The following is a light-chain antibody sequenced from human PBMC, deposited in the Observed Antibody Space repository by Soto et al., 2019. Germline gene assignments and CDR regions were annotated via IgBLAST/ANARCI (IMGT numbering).Light chain of an antibody. CDR2: DAS. J-gene: IGKJ5*01. CDR1: QSVSVR. CDR3: HQRQYWPPIT. Sequence: EIMMTQSPDILSVSPGERATLSCRASQSVSVRLAWYQQKPGQAPRLLISDASNRATGIPARFSGSGSGPDFTLTISSLEPEDFAVYYCHQRQYWPPITFGQGTRLEIK. V-gene: IGKV3-11*01.